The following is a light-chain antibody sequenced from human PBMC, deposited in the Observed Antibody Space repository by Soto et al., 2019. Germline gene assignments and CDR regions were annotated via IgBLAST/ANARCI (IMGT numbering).Light chain of an antibody. CDR3: QSYDAKNRNWV. CDR1: SGGIANNY. J-gene: IGLJ3*02. V-gene: IGLV6-57*04. CDR2: DDD. Sequence: LTQPLSVSGSPGMTVTISCTRSSGGIANNYVQWYQQRPGSAPTTVIYDDDQRPSEVPDRFSGFIDGSSNSASLTISGLKTDDEADYYCQSYDAKNRNWVFGGGTKVTVL.